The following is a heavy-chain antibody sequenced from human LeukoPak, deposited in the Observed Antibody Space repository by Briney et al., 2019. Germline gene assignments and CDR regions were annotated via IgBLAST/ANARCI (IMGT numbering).Heavy chain of an antibody. Sequence: GRSLRLSSEASGFTLRNHGMNWVRHAPGKGLEWVAVISSDGSIKYYIDSVKGRFSISRDNSKNTLYLQMNSLRAEDTAVYYCAKEVGGSGSSYMAYFDYWGQGILVTVSS. V-gene: IGHV3-30*18. D-gene: IGHD3-10*01. CDR3: AKEVGGSGSSYMAYFDY. CDR2: ISSDGSIK. J-gene: IGHJ4*02. CDR1: GFTLRNHG.